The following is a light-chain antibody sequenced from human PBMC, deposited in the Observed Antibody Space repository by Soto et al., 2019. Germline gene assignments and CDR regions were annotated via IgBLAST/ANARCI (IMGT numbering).Light chain of an antibody. CDR1: QSISNH. J-gene: IGKJ1*01. V-gene: IGKV1-39*01. CDR2: AAS. Sequence: DMRITQSPSSLSASVEDRVIITCRASQSISNHLNWYQQKPGKAPKLLIFAASSLQSGVPSRFSGSRFGSAFTLTISSLQPEDFATYYCQQSYSSPPTFGQGTKVDIK. CDR3: QQSYSSPPT.